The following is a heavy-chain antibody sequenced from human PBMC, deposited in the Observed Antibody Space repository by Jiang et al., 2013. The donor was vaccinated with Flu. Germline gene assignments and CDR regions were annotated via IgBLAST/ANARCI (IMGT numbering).Heavy chain of an antibody. CDR1: GFTFSGSA. Sequence: QLVESGGGLVQPGGSLKLSCAASGFTFSGSAMHWVRQASGKGLEWVGRIRSKANSYATAYAASVKGRFTISRDDSKNTAYLQMNSLKTEDTAVYYCTRLGGSSYEDYWGQGTLVTVSS. CDR3: TRLGGSSYEDY. V-gene: IGHV3-73*02. CDR2: IRSKANSYAT. D-gene: IGHD2-15*01. J-gene: IGHJ4*02.